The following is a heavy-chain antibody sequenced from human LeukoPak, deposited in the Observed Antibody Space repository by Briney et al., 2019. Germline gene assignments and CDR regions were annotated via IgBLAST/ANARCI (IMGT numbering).Heavy chain of an antibody. Sequence: SETLSLTCTVSGGSIGSSSYYWGWIRQPPGKGLEWIGSIYYSGSTYYNPSLKSRVTISVDTSKNQFSLKLSSVTAADTAVYYCARHLGSGSYLYYFDYWGQGTLVTVSS. D-gene: IGHD3-10*01. CDR1: GGSIGSSSYY. CDR3: ARHLGSGSYLYYFDY. CDR2: IYYSGST. V-gene: IGHV4-39*01. J-gene: IGHJ4*02.